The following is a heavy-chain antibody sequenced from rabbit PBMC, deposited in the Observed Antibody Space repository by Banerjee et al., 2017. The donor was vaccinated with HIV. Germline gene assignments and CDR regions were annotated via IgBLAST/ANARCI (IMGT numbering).Heavy chain of an antibody. CDR3: ARLWTSGSGGYYLAFDP. J-gene: IGHJ2*01. CDR2: IYGGSSGNT. CDR1: GFSFSSSYY. D-gene: IGHD1-1*01. V-gene: IGHV1S45*01. Sequence: QEQLVESGGGLVQPGASLTLTCTASGFSFSSSYYMCWVRQAPGKGLEWIACIYGGSSGNTYYASWAKGRFTISKTSSTTVTLQMTSLTAADTATYFCARLWTSGSGGYYLAFDPWGQGTLVTVS.